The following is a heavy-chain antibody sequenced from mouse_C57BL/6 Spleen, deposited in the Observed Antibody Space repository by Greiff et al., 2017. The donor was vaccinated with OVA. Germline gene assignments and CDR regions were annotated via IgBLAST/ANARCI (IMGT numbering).Heavy chain of an antibody. CDR2: IDPENGDT. V-gene: IGHV14-4*01. CDR3: TTAAAQATAWFAY. Sequence: VHVKQSGAELVRPGASVKLSCTASGFNIKDDYMHWVKQRPEQGLEWIGWIDPENGDTEYASKFQGKATITADTSSNTAYLQLSSLTSEDTAVYYCTTAAAQATAWFAYWGQGTLVTVSA. CDR1: GFNIKDDY. J-gene: IGHJ3*01. D-gene: IGHD3-2*02.